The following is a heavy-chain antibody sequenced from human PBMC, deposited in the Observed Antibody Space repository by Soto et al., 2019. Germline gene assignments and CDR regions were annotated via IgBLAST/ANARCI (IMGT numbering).Heavy chain of an antibody. CDR3: VRYSGKYQGPIDD. J-gene: IGHJ4*02. D-gene: IGHD1-26*01. V-gene: IGHV3-30*03. CDR2: ISYDGSNK. Sequence: QVQLVESGGGVVQPGRSLRLSCAASGFTFSHYGIHWVRQAQGTGLEWLAVISYDGSNKHYADSVKGRFTVSRDNSKNTLYLQMNSLRAEDRAVYFCVRYSGKYQGPIDDLGQGTLVTVSS. CDR1: GFTFSHYG.